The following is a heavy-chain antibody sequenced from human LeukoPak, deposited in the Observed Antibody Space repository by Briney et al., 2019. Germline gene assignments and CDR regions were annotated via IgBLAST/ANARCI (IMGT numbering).Heavy chain of an antibody. D-gene: IGHD3-22*01. CDR3: THDSSGYYSLHS. V-gene: IGHV3-15*01. CDR1: GFTFSNYA. Sequence: KAGGSLRLSCAASGFTFSNYAMNWVRQAPGKGLEWVGRIKSLAAGGTTDYAAPVKGRFTISRVDSKNTVYLQLNSLKTEDTAVYYCTHDSSGYYSLHSWGQGTLITVSS. CDR2: IKSLAAGGTT. J-gene: IGHJ4*02.